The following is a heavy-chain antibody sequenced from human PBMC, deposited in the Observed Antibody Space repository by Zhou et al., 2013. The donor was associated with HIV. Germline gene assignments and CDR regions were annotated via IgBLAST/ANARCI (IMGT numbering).Heavy chain of an antibody. CDR2: IIPKFGSG. CDR1: GGTFNNYA. D-gene: IGHD2-2*01. V-gene: IGHV1-69*12. Sequence: QVQLVQSGGEVKKPGSSVKVSCQASGGTFNNYAISWVRQAPGQGLEWMGGIIPKFGSGNYAQRFQDRVTITADESTSTVYMELSSLRSDDTAVYYCARDLLPTTSWTDSYYYGMDVWGQGTTVTVAS. J-gene: IGHJ6*02. CDR3: ARDLLPTTSWTDSYYYGMDV.